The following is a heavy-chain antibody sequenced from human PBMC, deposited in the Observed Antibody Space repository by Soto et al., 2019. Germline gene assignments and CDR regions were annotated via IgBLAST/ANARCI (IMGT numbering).Heavy chain of an antibody. CDR1: GFPFHAYA. CDR2: ISGSGSGT. CDR3: AKMGTGLFDY. V-gene: IGHV3-23*01. D-gene: IGHD1-1*01. J-gene: IGHJ4*02. Sequence: VGSLRLSCAASGFPFHAYAVSWVRQAPGKGLEWVSVISGSGSGTYYADSVKGRFTISRDNSKNMLYLHMNSLRAGDTAVYYCAKMGTGLFDYWGQGTLVTVSS.